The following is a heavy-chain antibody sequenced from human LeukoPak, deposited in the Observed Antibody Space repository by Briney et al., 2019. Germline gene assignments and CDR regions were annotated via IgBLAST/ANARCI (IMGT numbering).Heavy chain of an antibody. V-gene: IGHV4-59*01. CDR3: ARLGHCFDSHCLHDL. CDR1: GASISSYY. D-gene: IGHD2-15*01. CDR2: IFYSGST. J-gene: IGHJ5*02. Sequence: SETLSLTCTVSGASISSYYWSWMRQSPGRGLEYVGYIFYSGSTNYNPSLKSRVTISVATSKKQFSLKLSSVTAADTAVYYCARLGHCFDSHCLHDLWGQGTLVTVSS.